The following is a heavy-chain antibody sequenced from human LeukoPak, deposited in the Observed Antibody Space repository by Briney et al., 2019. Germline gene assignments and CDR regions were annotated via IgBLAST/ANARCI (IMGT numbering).Heavy chain of an antibody. CDR3: TRESRPFCPFAY. V-gene: IGHV4-4*07. D-gene: IGHD2-2*01. CDR1: GGSINTYY. J-gene: IGHJ4*02. Sequence: PSETLSLTCTVPGGSINTYYWSWIRQPAGKGLEWIGRIYSSGNTNYNPSLRSRVTMSVDTSKNQFSLSLTSVTAADTAVYYCTRESRPFCPFAYWGQGVLVTVSS. CDR2: IYSSGNT.